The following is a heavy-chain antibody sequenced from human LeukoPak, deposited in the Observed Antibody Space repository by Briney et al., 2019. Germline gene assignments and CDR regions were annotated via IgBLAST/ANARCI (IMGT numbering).Heavy chain of an antibody. CDR3: ARDPGLAYCGGDCSGFDY. J-gene: IGHJ4*02. Sequence: ASVKVSCKASGSTFTSYGISWVRQAPGQGLEWMGWISAYNGNTNYAQKLQGRVTMTTDTSTSTAYMELRSLRSDDTAVYYCARDPGLAYCGGDCSGFDYWGQGTLVTVSS. CDR2: ISAYNGNT. V-gene: IGHV1-18*01. D-gene: IGHD2-21*01. CDR1: GSTFTSYG.